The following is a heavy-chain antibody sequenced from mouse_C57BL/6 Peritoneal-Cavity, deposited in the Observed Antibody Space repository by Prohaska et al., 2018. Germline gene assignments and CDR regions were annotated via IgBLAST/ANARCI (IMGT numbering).Heavy chain of an antibody. CDR3: MRYGSYWYFDV. V-gene: IGHV11-2*01. CDR2: INSDGSAI. J-gene: IGHJ1*03. Sequence: EVQLLETGGGLVQPGGSRGLSCEGSGFTFSGFWMSWVRQTPGKTLAWIGDINSDGSAINYAPSIKDRFTIFRDNDKSTLYLQMSNVRSEDTATYFCMRYGSYWYFDVWGTGTTVTVSS. D-gene: IGHD1-1*01. CDR1: GFTFSGFW.